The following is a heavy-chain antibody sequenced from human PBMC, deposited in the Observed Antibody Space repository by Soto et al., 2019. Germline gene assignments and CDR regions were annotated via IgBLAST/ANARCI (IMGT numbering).Heavy chain of an antibody. CDR3: ASNYCSSTSCYGDYYYYGMDV. J-gene: IGHJ6*02. Sequence: ASVKVSCKASGYTFTSYDINWVRQATGQGLEWMGWMNPNSGNTGYAQKFQGRVTMTRNTSISTAYMELSSLRSEDTAVYYCASNYCSSTSCYGDYYYYGMDVWGQGTTVTVSS. V-gene: IGHV1-8*01. D-gene: IGHD2-2*01. CDR1: GYTFTSYD. CDR2: MNPNSGNT.